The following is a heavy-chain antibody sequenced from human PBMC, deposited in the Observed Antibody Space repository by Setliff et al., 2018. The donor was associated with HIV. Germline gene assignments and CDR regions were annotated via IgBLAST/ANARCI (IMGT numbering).Heavy chain of an antibody. D-gene: IGHD4-17*01. J-gene: IGHJ4*02. Sequence: SETLSLTCSVFDGSVNSDSYYWGWIRQSPGKGLEWIASIYKSVNTYYNPSLKSRVAMSVDTSKNQFSLKLLSVTAADTAVYFCARHAGPDYGGNSVPFDYWGLRLSWSPSPQ. CDR1: DGSVNSDSYY. CDR2: IYKSVNT. V-gene: IGHV4-39*01. CDR3: ARHAGPDYGGNSVPFDY.